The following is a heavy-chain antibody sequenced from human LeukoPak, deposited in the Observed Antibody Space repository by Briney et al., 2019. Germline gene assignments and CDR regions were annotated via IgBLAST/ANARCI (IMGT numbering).Heavy chain of an antibody. CDR2: ISGSGSNT. J-gene: IGHJ4*02. CDR1: GFTFSTYA. V-gene: IGHV3-23*01. CDR3: TRVTLLVVYAPGH. Sequence: SGGSLRLSCAASGFTFSTYAMNWVRQAPGKGLEWVSTISGSGSNTYYADSVKGRFTISRDNSRETLYLQMNSLRAEDTAVYYCTRVTLLVVYAPGHWGQGTLVTVSS. D-gene: IGHD2-8*01.